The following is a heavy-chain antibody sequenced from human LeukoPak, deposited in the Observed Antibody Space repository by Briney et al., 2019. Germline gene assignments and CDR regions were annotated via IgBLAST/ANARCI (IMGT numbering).Heavy chain of an antibody. CDR1: GGSISSGNYY. V-gene: IGHV4-61*09. J-gene: IGHJ4*02. CDR2: IYTSGST. D-gene: IGHD3-3*01. CDR3: AREGYDSL. Sequence: SQTLSLTCTVSGGSISSGNYYWSWIRQPAGKGLEWIGHIYTSGSTNYNPSLKSRVTISVDTSKNQFFLKLSSVTAADTAVYYCAREGYDSLWGQGTLVTVSS.